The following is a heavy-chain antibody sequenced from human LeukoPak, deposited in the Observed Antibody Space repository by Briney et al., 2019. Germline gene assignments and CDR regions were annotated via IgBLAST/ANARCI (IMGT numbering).Heavy chain of an antibody. Sequence: GASVKVSCKASGYTFTSYDINWVRQATGQGLEWMGWMNPNSGDTGYPQKFQGRVTMTRNTSISTAFMELSSLRSEDTAVYYCARQKNYDSSGYYYGVGAFDIWGQGTMVTVSS. J-gene: IGHJ3*02. D-gene: IGHD3-22*01. V-gene: IGHV1-8*01. CDR2: MNPNSGDT. CDR1: GYTFTSYD. CDR3: ARQKNYDSSGYYYGVGAFDI.